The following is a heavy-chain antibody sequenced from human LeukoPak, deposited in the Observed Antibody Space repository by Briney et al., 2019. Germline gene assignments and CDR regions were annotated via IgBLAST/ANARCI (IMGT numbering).Heavy chain of an antibody. CDR3: ARDPPRAAWVFDY. J-gene: IGHJ4*02. CDR2: ITSGGGTT. CDR1: GFTFSNYA. D-gene: IGHD6-25*01. Sequence: GGSLRLSCAASGFTFSNYAMSWVRQAPGKALEWVSAITSGGGTTYYAGSVKGRFTISRDNSKNTLYLQMNSLRAEDTAVYYCARDPPRAAWVFDYWGQGTLVSVSS. V-gene: IGHV3-23*01.